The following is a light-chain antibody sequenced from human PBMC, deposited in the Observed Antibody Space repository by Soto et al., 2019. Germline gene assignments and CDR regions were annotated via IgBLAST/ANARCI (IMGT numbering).Light chain of an antibody. CDR2: DAS. CDR1: QSVSSY. V-gene: IGKV3-11*01. Sequence: EIVLTQSPATLSLSLGESATLSCRASQSVSSYLAWYQQKPGQGPRLLIYDASNRATGVSARFSGSGYGTDFTPTISSLEPDDFAVYYCHQRSSWPRGTFGQGIKVDIK. CDR3: HQRSSWPRGT. J-gene: IGKJ1*01.